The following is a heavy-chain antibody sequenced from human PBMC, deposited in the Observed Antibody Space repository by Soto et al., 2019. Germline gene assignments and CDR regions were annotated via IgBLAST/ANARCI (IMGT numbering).Heavy chain of an antibody. CDR3: AKDQGFRYCSSTSCHRAGAFDI. V-gene: IGHV3-23*01. CDR2: ISGSGGST. J-gene: IGHJ3*02. Sequence: GGSLRLSCAASGFTFSSYAMSWVRQAPGKGLEWVSAISGSGGSTYYADSVKGRFTISRDNSKNTLYLQMNSLRAEDTAVYYCAKDQGFRYCSSTSCHRAGAFDIWGQGTMVTVSS. D-gene: IGHD2-2*02. CDR1: GFTFSSYA.